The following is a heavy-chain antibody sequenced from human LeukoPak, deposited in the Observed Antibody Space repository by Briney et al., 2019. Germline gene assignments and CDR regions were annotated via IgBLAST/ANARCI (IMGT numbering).Heavy chain of an antibody. CDR3: ARRGVQMQRISWFDP. CDR2: ISSSGNTI. V-gene: IGHV3-11*01. CDR1: GFTFSDYY. J-gene: IGHJ5*02. Sequence: PGGSLRLSCAASGFTFSDYYMSWIRQAPGKGLEWVSYISSSGNTIYYADSVKGRFTISRDNAKNSLYLQMNSLRAEDTAVYYCARRGVQMQRISWFDPWGQGTLVTVSS. D-gene: IGHD1-1*01.